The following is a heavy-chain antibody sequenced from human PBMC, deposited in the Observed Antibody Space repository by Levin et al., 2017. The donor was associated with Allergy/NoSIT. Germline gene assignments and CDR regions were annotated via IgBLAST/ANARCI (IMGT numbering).Heavy chain of an antibody. J-gene: IGHJ4*02. CDR3: TRQTWIHKGYFDS. V-gene: IGHV4-39*01. D-gene: IGHD5-18*01. Sequence: SSETLSLTCNVSGGSTSSTSYYWSWVRQPPGKALEWIGSIYHNGKTYYNPSLESRVTISVDTSRNQFSLKVNSVTAADTAVYSCTRQTWIHKGYFDSWGQGTLVTVSS. CDR1: GGSTSSTSYY. CDR2: IYHNGKT.